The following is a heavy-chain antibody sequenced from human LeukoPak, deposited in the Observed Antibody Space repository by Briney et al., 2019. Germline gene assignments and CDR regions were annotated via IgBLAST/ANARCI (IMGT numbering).Heavy chain of an antibody. J-gene: IGHJ4*02. CDR1: GFTFSSYS. CDR2: ISSSSSYI. Sequence: PGGSLRLSCAASGFTFSSYSMNWVRQAPGKGLEWVSSISSSSSYIYYADSVKGRFTISRDNAKNSLYLQMNSLRAEDTAVYYCARAGARLRWFDYWGQGTLVTVSS. CDR3: ARAGARLRWFDY. D-gene: IGHD6-6*01. V-gene: IGHV3-21*01.